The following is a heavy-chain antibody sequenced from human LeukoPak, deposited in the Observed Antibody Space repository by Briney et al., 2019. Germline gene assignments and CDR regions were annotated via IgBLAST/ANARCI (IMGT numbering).Heavy chain of an antibody. J-gene: IGHJ4*02. CDR1: GFTVSSNY. CDR3: ARVHPGKIWAQPVYFDY. CDR2: IYSGGST. V-gene: IGHV3-53*01. D-gene: IGHD7-27*01. Sequence: QTGGSLRLSCAAPGFTVSSNYMSWVRQAPGKGLEWVSVIYSGGSTYYADSVKGRFTISRDNSKNTLYLQMNSLRAEDTAVYYCARVHPGKIWAQPVYFDYWGQGTLITVSS.